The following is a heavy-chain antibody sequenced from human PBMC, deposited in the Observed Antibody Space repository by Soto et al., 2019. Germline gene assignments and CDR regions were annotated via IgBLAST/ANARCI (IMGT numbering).Heavy chain of an antibody. D-gene: IGHD6-19*01. Sequence: GGSLRLSCAASGFTFSSYAMHWVRQAPGKGLEWVAVISYDGSNKYYADSVKGRFTISRDNSKNTLYLQMNSLRAEDTAVYYCVTISSGGALRVYYGMDVWGQGTTVTVSS. CDR3: VTISSGGALRVYYGMDV. CDR1: GFTFSSYA. V-gene: IGHV3-30-3*01. CDR2: ISYDGSNK. J-gene: IGHJ6*02.